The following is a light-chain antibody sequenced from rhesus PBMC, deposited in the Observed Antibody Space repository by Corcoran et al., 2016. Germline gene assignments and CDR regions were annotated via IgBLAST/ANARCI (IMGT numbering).Light chain of an antibody. CDR3: QHYYDNPYS. J-gene: IGKJ2*01. Sequence: DIQMTQSPSALSASVGDRVTISCRASQNINSKLAGYQKKPGKAPKPLIYAASSLQTGIPSRFRGSGSGTDFTLTISSLQPECSAAYYCQHYYDNPYSFGQGTKVEIK. CDR1: QNINSK. CDR2: AAS. V-gene: IGKV1S12*01.